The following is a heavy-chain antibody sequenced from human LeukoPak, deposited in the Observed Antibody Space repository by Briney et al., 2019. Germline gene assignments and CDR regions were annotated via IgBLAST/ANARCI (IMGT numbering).Heavy chain of an antibody. CDR3: AKDMWDYGGNSGY. D-gene: IGHD4-23*01. Sequence: ASVKVSCKASGYTFTGYYMHWVRQAPGQGLEWMGWINPNSGGTNYAQKFQGRVTMTRDTSISTAYMELSRLRSDDTAVYYCAKDMWDYGGNSGYWGQGTLVTVSS. CDR2: INPNSGGT. CDR1: GYTFTGYY. V-gene: IGHV1-2*02. J-gene: IGHJ4*02.